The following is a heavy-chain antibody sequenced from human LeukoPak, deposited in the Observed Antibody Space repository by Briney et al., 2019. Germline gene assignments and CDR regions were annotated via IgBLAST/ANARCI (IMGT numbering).Heavy chain of an antibody. Sequence: GESLKISCKGSGYSFTSYWIGWVRQMPGKGLEWMGIIYPGDSDTRYSPSFQGQVTISADKSISTAYLQWSSLKASDTAMYYCARQHYYDSSGYPPADYWGQGTLVTVSS. J-gene: IGHJ4*02. V-gene: IGHV5-51*01. CDR3: ARQHYYDSSGYPPADY. CDR1: GYSFTSYW. CDR2: IYPGDSDT. D-gene: IGHD3-22*01.